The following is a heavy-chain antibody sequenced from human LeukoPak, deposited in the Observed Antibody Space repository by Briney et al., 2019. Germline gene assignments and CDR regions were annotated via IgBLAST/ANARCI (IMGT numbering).Heavy chain of an antibody. D-gene: IGHD1-26*01. CDR2: MNHSGST. CDR3: ARTFYGSGSYGRYYYYYYMDV. J-gene: IGHJ6*03. Sequence: SETLSLTCAVYGGSFSGYYWSWSRQPPGKGLEGIGEMNHSGSTNYNPSLKSRVTISVDTSKNQFSLKLSSVTAADTAVYYCARTFYGSGSYGRYYYYYYMDVWGKGTTVTVSS. V-gene: IGHV4-34*01. CDR1: GGSFSGYY.